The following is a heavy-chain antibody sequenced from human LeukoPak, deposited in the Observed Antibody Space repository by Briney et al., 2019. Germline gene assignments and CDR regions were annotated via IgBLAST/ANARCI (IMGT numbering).Heavy chain of an antibody. D-gene: IGHD2/OR15-2a*01. J-gene: IGHJ4*02. CDR2: IYYPEST. Sequence: SETLSLTCTVSGGSISSNTYYWNWIRQSPGKGLEWIGSIYYPESTYYNPSLKSRVAISVDPSKNQFSLRLTSETAADTAVYYCARRHFYASSGQSPYCFDYWGQGTLVTVSP. CDR3: ARRHFYASSGQSPYCFDY. CDR1: GGSISSNTYY. V-gene: IGHV4-39*01.